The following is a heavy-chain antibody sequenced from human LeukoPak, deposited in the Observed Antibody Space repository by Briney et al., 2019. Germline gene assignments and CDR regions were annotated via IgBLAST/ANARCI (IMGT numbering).Heavy chain of an antibody. CDR2: IYTSGST. CDR1: GGSISSGSYY. J-gene: IGHJ4*02. CDR3: ARDLYYYGSGSQPYFDY. Sequence: SQTLSLTCTVSGGSISSGSYYWSWIRQPAGKGLEWIGRIYTSGSTNYNPSLKSRVTMSVDTSKNQFSLKLSSVTAADTAVYYCARDLYYYGSGSQPYFDYWGQGTLVTVSS. D-gene: IGHD3-10*01. V-gene: IGHV4-61*02.